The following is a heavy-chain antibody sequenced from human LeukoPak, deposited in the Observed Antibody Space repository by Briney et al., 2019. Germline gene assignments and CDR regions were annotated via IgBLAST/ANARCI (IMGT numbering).Heavy chain of an antibody. Sequence: PGGSLRLSCAASGFTFRTYWINWVRQAPEKGLEWVANIKEDGSEKYYMDSVKGRFTISRDNAKNSLYLQMNSLRAEDTAVYYCAELGITMIGGVWGKGTTVTISS. CDR1: GFTFRTYW. J-gene: IGHJ6*04. D-gene: IGHD3-10*02. CDR3: AELGITMIGGV. V-gene: IGHV3-7*01. CDR2: IKEDGSEK.